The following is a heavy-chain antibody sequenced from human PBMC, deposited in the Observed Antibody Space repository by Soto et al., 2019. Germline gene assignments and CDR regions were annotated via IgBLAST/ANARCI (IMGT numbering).Heavy chain of an antibody. CDR1: GGSISSSSYY. J-gene: IGHJ4*02. D-gene: IGHD1-26*01. CDR3: ARRSSEVGATGMDY. Sequence: QLQLQESGPGLVKPSETLSLTCTVSGGSISSSSYYWGWIRQPPGKGLEWIGSIYYSGSTYYNPSLKSRVTISVDTSKNQFSLKLSSVTAADTAVYYCARRSSEVGATGMDYWGQGTLVTVSS. CDR2: IYYSGST. V-gene: IGHV4-39*01.